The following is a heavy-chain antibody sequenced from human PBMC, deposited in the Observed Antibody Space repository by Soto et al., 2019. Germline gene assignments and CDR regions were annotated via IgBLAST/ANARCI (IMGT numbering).Heavy chain of an antibody. Sequence: QVQLLQSGAEVKKPGSSVKVSCKASGGTFSSYAISWVRQAPGQGLEWMGGIIPIFGTANYAQKFQGRVTITADESTSTAYMELSSLRSEDTAVYYCARSGYGDYAPYYYGMDVWGKGTTVTVSS. CDR3: ARSGYGDYAPYYYGMDV. D-gene: IGHD4-17*01. CDR1: GGTFSSYA. V-gene: IGHV1-69*01. J-gene: IGHJ6*04. CDR2: IIPIFGTA.